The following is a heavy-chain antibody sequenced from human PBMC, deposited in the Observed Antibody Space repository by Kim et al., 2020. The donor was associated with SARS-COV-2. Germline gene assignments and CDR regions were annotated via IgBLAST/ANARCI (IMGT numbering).Heavy chain of an antibody. J-gene: IGHJ2*01. Sequence: GGSLGLSCAASGFTLSSYWMHWVRQAPGKGLVWVSRSNSDGSSRSYADSVKGRFSISRDNAKNTLYLQMNSLRAEDTAVYYCARRTATAGGYWYFDLWGR. CDR3: ARRTATAGGYWYFDL. V-gene: IGHV3-74*01. CDR1: GFTLSSYW. CDR2: SNSDGSSR. D-gene: IGHD6-13*01.